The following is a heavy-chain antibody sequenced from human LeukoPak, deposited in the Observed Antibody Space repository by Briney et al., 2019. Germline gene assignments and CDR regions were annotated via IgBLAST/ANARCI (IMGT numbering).Heavy chain of an antibody. Sequence: ASVKVSCKVSGYTLTELSMHWVRQAPGKGLEWMGGFDPEDGETIYAQKFQGRVTMTRNTSISTAYMELSSLRSEDTAVYYCARGAEGHIAPWGQGTLVTVSS. CDR2: FDPEDGET. CDR3: ARGAEGHIAP. CDR1: GYTLTELS. J-gene: IGHJ5*02. V-gene: IGHV1-24*01. D-gene: IGHD2-21*01.